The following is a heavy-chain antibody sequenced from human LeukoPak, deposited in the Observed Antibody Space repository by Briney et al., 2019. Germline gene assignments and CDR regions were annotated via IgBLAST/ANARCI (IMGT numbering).Heavy chain of an antibody. CDR3: AREVGGYVWGSYPPGHDAFDI. V-gene: IGHV4-59*01. D-gene: IGHD3-16*02. J-gene: IGHJ3*02. CDR2: IYYSGST. Sequence: SETLSLTCTVSGGSISSCYWSWIRQPPGKGLEWIGYIYYSGSTNYNPSLKSRVTISVDTSKNQFSLKLSSVTAADTAVYYCAREVGGYVWGSYPPGHDAFDIWGQGTMVTVSS. CDR1: GGSISSCY.